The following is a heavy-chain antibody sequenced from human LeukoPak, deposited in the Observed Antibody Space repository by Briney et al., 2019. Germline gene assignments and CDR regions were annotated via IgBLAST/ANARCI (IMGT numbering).Heavy chain of an antibody. V-gene: IGHV3-9*01. CDR3: AKDNSYDFWSGYPLSWFDP. Sequence: PGGSLRLSCAASGFTFDDYAMHWVRQAPGKGLEWVSGISWNSGSIGYADSVKGRFTISRDNAKNSLYLQMNSLRAEDTALYYCAKDNSYDFWSGYPLSWFDPWGQGTLVTVSS. CDR2: ISWNSGSI. D-gene: IGHD3-3*01. CDR1: GFTFDDYA. J-gene: IGHJ5*02.